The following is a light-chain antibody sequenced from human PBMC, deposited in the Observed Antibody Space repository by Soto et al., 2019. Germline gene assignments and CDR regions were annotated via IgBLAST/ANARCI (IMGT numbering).Light chain of an antibody. CDR3: QHYNNWPPWT. Sequence: EIVMTQSPATLSVSPGERATLSCRASQSVSSNFAWYQQKPGQAPRLLIYGTSTRATGIPASFSGSGSVTEFTLTISILQSEDFAVYYCQHYNNWPPWTFGQGTKVEIK. J-gene: IGKJ1*01. CDR1: QSVSSN. CDR2: GTS. V-gene: IGKV3-15*01.